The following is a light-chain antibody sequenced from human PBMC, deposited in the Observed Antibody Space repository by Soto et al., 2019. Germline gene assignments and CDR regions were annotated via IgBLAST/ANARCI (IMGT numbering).Light chain of an antibody. CDR2: AAS. V-gene: IGKV1-39*01. CDR3: QQSYSKWT. CDR1: ESVSSY. J-gene: IGKJ1*01. Sequence: DIQMTQYPSSLSASVGDRVTITCRAKESVSSYVNWYQQKPGKAPKLLIYAASSLQSGVPARFSGSGSVTDFTLTISGLQPEDFATYYCQQSYSKWTFGQGTKVEIK.